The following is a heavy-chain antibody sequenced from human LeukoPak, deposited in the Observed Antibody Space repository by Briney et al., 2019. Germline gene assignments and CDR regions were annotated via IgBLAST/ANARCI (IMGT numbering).Heavy chain of an antibody. J-gene: IGHJ3*02. CDR2: ISGSGGST. D-gene: IGHD2-15*01. V-gene: IGHV3-23*01. CDR1: GFTFSSYA. Sequence: PGGSLRLSCAASGFTFSSYAMSWVRQAPGKGLEWVSAISGSGGSTYYADSVKGRFTISRDNSKNTLYLQMNSLRADDTAVYYCAKDNGYCSGGSCYSKDPNDAFDIWGQGTKVTVSS. CDR3: AKDNGYCSGGSCYSKDPNDAFDI.